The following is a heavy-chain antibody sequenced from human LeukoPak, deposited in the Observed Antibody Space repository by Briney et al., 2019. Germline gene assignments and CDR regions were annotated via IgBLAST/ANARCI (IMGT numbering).Heavy chain of an antibody. V-gene: IGHV4-30-2*01. CDR2: IYHSGST. Sequence: SQTLSLTCTVSGGSISSGGYYWSWIRQPPGKGLEWIGYIYHSGSTYYNPSLKSRVTISVDTSKNQFSLKLSSVTAADTAVYYCARHAELWFTDMDVWGQGTTVTVSS. CDR1: GGSISSGGYY. J-gene: IGHJ6*02. D-gene: IGHD5-18*01. CDR3: ARHAELWFTDMDV.